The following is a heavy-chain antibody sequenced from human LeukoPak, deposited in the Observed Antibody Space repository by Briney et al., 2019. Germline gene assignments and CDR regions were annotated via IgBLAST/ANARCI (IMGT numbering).Heavy chain of an antibody. CDR2: INPNSGGT. D-gene: IGHD1-26*01. CDR1: GYTFTGYY. CDR3: AVFPGIVGGTPLWNDAFDI. J-gene: IGHJ3*02. Sequence: PWASVKVSCKASGYTFTGYYMHWVRQAPGQGLEWMGWINPNSGGTNYAQKFQGRVTMTRDTSISTAYMELSRLRSDDTAVYYCAVFPGIVGGTPLWNDAFDIWGQGTMVTVPS. V-gene: IGHV1-2*02.